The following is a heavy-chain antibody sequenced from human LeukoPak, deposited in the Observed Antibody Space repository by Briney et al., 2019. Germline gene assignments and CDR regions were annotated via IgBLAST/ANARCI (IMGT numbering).Heavy chain of an antibody. J-gene: IGHJ4*02. CDR2: IYYSGST. CDR3: ARVRDYDFWSGPDAYYFDY. CDR1: GGSISSYY. Sequence: KPSETLSLTCTVSGGSISSYYWSWLRQPPGKGLEWIGYIYYSGSTNYNPSLKSRVTISVDTSKNQFPLKLSSVTAADTAVYYCARVRDYDFWSGPDAYYFDYWGQGTLVTVSS. V-gene: IGHV4-59*01. D-gene: IGHD3-3*01.